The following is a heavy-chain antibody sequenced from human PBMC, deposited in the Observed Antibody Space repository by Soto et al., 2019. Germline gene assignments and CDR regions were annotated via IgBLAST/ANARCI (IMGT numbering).Heavy chain of an antibody. Sequence: QVQLVESGGGLVKPGGSLRLSCAASGFSFSDSYMSWVRQAPGKGLEWVAYISGSSGYTGYADSVKGRFTISRDNAKNSLYLQMNSLGVEDTAVYYGARDRGGYGPHDVWGQGTTVTVSS. CDR3: ARDRGGYGPHDV. J-gene: IGHJ6*02. CDR1: GFSFSDSY. CDR2: ISGSSGYT. V-gene: IGHV3-11*06. D-gene: IGHD3-10*01.